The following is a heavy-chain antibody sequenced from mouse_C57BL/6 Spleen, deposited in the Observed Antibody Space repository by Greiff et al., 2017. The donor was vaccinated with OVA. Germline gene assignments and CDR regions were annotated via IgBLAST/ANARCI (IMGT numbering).Heavy chain of an antibody. V-gene: IGHV7-3*01. CDR3: ARSLYPSDYAMDY. J-gene: IGHJ4*01. CDR1: GFTFTDYY. D-gene: IGHD2-10*02. CDR2: IRNKANGYTT. Sequence: VQLQQSGGGLVQPGGSLSLSCAASGFTFTDYYMSWVRQPPGKALEWLGFIRNKANGYTTEYSASVKGRFTISRDNSQSILYLQMNALRAEDSATYYCARSLYPSDYAMDYWGQGTSVTVSS.